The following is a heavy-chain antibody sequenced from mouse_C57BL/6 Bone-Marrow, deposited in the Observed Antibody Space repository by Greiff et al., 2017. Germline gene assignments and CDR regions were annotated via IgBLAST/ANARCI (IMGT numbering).Heavy chain of an antibody. CDR1: GYTFTSYW. CDR2: IHPNSGST. V-gene: IGHV1-64*01. D-gene: IGHD2-4*01. CDR3: AHYDYDGDGDV. J-gene: IGHJ2*01. Sequence: QVQLQQPGAELVKPGASVKLSCKASGYTFTSYWMHWVKQRPGQGLEWIGMIHPNSGSTNYNEKFKSKATLNVDKSSSTAYMQLSSLTSEDSAVYYCAHYDYDGDGDVWGKGTTLTVSS.